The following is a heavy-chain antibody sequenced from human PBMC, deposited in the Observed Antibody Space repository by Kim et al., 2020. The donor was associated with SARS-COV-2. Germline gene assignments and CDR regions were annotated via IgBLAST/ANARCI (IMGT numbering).Heavy chain of an antibody. D-gene: IGHD2-2*01. CDR1: GGTFSSYA. Sequence: SVKVSCKASGGTFSSYAISWVRQAPGQGLEWMGGIIPIFGTANYAQKFQGRVTITADESTSTAYMELSSLRSEDTAVYYCARDSCSTSCPDPYNWFDPWGQGTLVTVSS. CDR2: IIPIFGTA. CDR3: ARDSCSTSCPDPYNWFDP. V-gene: IGHV1-69*13. J-gene: IGHJ5*02.